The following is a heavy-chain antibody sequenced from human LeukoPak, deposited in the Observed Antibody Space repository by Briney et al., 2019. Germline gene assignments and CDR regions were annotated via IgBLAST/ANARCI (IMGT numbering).Heavy chain of an antibody. Sequence: PSETLSLTCTVSGGSICSYSCSRIPQPPGKGLEWIGYIYYSGSTNYSPSLKSRVTISVDTSKNQFSLKLTSVTAADTAVYYCARARSGIAVAEVWLDPWGKGTLVTVSS. D-gene: IGHD6-19*01. CDR3: ARARSGIAVAEVWLDP. CDR2: IYYSGST. J-gene: IGHJ5*02. V-gene: IGHV4-59*01. CDR1: GGSICSYS.